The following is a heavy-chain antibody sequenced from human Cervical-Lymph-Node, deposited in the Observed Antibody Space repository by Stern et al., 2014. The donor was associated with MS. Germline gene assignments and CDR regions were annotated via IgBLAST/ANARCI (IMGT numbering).Heavy chain of an antibody. CDR3: ARDLGVGPTAY. J-gene: IGHJ4*02. D-gene: IGHD1-26*01. Sequence: QVQLVQSGAEVRKPGSSVKVSCKASGGTFSNSGISWVRQAPGQGLEWMGGIIPLFGTTNYAQKFQGRVTITADKSTGTAFLELRSLTSDDTAVYYCARDLGVGPTAYWGQGTLVTVPS. V-gene: IGHV1-69*06. CDR1: GGTFSNSG. CDR2: IIPLFGTT.